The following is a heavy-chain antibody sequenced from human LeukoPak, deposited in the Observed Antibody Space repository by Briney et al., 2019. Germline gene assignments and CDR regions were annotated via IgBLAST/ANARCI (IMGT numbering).Heavy chain of an antibody. D-gene: IGHD3-9*01. V-gene: IGHV3-53*01. CDR2: IFRVGST. CDR3: ASSPTNIGPTLRYFDWYAFDI. Sequence: GGSPRHSCAASGFTATINYMSWVRHAPEKGLEWVSDIFRVGSTYYADAVKSRFTISRDNSKNTLYLQMNSLRAEDTAVYYGASSPTNIGPTLRYFDWYAFDIWGQGTMVTVSP. J-gene: IGHJ3*02. CDR1: GFTATINY.